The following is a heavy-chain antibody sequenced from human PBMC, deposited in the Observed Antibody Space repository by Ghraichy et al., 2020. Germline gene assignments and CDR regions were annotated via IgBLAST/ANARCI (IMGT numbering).Heavy chain of an antibody. CDR3: ARVRIVGIAAAGTRNWFDP. D-gene: IGHD6-13*01. Sequence: SETLSLTCTVSGGSISSYYWSWIRQPPGKGLEWIGYIYYSGSTNYNPSLKSRVTISVDTSKNQFSLKLSSVTAADTAVYYCARVRIVGIAAAGTRNWFDPWGQGTLVTVSS. CDR1: GGSISSYY. J-gene: IGHJ5*02. V-gene: IGHV4-59*01. CDR2: IYYSGST.